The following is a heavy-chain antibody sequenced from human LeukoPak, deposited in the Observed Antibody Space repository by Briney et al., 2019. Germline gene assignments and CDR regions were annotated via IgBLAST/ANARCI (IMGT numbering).Heavy chain of an antibody. Sequence: GGSLRLSCAASGFTFSSQAMSWVRQAPGKGVEWVSGISGSGGPTYYADSVKGRFTISRDTPKNTLYLQMNSLRAEDTAVYYCARDRGYWGQGTLVTVSS. CDR3: ARDRGY. CDR2: ISGSGGPT. CDR1: GFTFSSQA. V-gene: IGHV3-23*01. J-gene: IGHJ4*02.